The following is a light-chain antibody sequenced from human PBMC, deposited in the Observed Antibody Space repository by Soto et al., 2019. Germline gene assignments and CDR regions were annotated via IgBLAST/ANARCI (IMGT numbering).Light chain of an antibody. CDR2: GAS. CDR1: QGIGNY. Sequence: DIQMTQSPSAMSASVGDRVTITCRASQGIGNYLAWFQQKPGKVPKRLIYGASSLQSGVPSRFSGSGSGTEFTFTISSLQPEDFATYYCLQHHSYPLTFGGGTKVEI. V-gene: IGKV1-17*03. CDR3: LQHHSYPLT. J-gene: IGKJ4*01.